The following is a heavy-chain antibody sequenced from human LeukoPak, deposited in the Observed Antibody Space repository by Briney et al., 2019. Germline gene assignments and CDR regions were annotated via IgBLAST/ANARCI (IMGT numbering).Heavy chain of an antibody. CDR2: INHSGST. J-gene: IGHJ4*02. V-gene: IGHV4-34*01. CDR3: ARAKRQYCTNGVCSYFDY. D-gene: IGHD2-8*01. Sequence: SETLSLTCAVYGGSFSVYYWSWIRQPPGKGLEWIGEINHSGSTNYNPSLKSRVTISVDTSKTQFSLKLSSVTAADTAVYYCARAKRQYCTNGVCSYFDYWGQGTLVTVSS. CDR1: GGSFSVYY.